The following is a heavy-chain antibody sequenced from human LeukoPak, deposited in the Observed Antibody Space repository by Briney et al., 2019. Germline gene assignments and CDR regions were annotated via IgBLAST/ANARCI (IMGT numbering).Heavy chain of an antibody. CDR3: AAQPCSVGRCYLNY. CDR1: GVTFSSFA. D-gene: IGHD2-15*01. Sequence: GRSLRLSCAASGVTFSSFAMHWVRQAPGKGLEWVAVISYHGRDTYYADSVKGRFTISRDNSKNTLYLQLNSLRAEDTAVYYCAAQPCSVGRCYLNYWGQGTLVTVSS. CDR2: ISYHGRDT. V-gene: IGHV3-30*04. J-gene: IGHJ4*02.